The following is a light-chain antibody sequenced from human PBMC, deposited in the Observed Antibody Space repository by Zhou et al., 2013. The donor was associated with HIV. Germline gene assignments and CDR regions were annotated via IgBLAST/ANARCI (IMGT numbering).Light chain of an antibody. CDR2: KAS. V-gene: IGKV1-5*03. J-gene: IGKJ1*01. CDR3: QQCNSYPET. CDR1: QSISNW. Sequence: DIQMTQSPSTLSASVGDRVTITCRASQSISNWLVWYQQKPGKAPKLLIYKASSLESGVPSRFSGSGSGTEFTLTISSLQPDDFATYYCQQCNSYPETFGQGTKVEIK.